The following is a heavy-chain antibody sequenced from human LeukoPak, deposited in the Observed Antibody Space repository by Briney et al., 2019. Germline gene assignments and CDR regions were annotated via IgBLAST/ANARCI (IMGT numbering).Heavy chain of an antibody. CDR3: ARVNGDYGGVLDY. J-gene: IGHJ4*02. Sequence: SVKVSCKASGGIFSTYAMMWLRQAPGQGLEWLGGTIPVFETGTYAQKFQGRVSITRDESTDTAYMELRSLRSDDTAVYYCARVNGDYGGVLDYWGQGTLVTVSS. V-gene: IGHV1-69*05. D-gene: IGHD4-17*01. CDR2: TIPVFETG. CDR1: GGIFSTYA.